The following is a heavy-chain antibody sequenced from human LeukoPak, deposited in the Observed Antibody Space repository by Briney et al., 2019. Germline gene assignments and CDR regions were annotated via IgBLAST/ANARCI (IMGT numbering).Heavy chain of an antibody. CDR1: GASICRYY. J-gene: IGHJ5*02. Sequence: SETLSLTFTVSGASICRYYWSWIRQPPGKVLEWIGYTYYSGSTNYNPSLKSRVIMSVDTSKNQFSLKLSSVTAADTALYYCTISATFRYWFDLWGQGALVTVSS. CDR2: TYYSGST. D-gene: IGHD5-24*01. V-gene: IGHV4-59*12. CDR3: TISATFRYWFDL.